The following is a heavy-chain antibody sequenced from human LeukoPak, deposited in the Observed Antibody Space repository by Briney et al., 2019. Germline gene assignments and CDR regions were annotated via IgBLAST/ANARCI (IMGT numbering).Heavy chain of an antibody. CDR2: INWNGGST. V-gene: IGHV3-20*04. D-gene: IGHD2-2*02. Sequence: GGSLRLSCAASGFTFDDYGMSWVRQAPGKGLEWVSGINWNGGSTGYADSVKGRFTISRDNAKNSLYLQMNSLRAEDTALYYCARDRVVVPAAIPSSAFDIWGQGTMVTVSS. CDR3: ARDRVVVPAAIPSSAFDI. J-gene: IGHJ3*02. CDR1: GFTFDDYG.